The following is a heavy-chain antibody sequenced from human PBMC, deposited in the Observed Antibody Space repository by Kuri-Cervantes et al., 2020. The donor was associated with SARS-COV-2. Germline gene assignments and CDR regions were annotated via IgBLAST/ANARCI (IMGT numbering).Heavy chain of an antibody. J-gene: IGHJ4*02. V-gene: IGHV3-33*01. CDR3: ARDLVPGAMLDY. CDR2: ICYDGSNN. CDR1: VFTFSSYS. Sequence: GESLKISCAASVFTFSSYSIHWVRQAPGKRLEWVAVICYDGSNNYYADSVKGRFTISRDNSKNTLYLQMNSMRAEDTAVYYCARDLVPGAMLDYWGQGTLVTVSS. D-gene: IGHD2-2*01.